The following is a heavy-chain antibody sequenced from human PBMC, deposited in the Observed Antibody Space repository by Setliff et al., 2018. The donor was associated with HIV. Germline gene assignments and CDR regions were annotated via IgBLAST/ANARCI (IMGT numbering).Heavy chain of an antibody. CDR1: GYTFTGYY. Sequence: ASVKVSCKASGYTFTGYYMHWVRQAPGQGLEWMGWINPNSGGINYAQKFQGRVTMTRDTSISTAYMELSRLRSDDTAVYYCARGIGINYYYYYGMDVWGQGTTVTVSS. CDR2: INPNSGGI. D-gene: IGHD1-26*01. V-gene: IGHV1-2*02. J-gene: IGHJ6*02. CDR3: ARGIGINYYYYYGMDV.